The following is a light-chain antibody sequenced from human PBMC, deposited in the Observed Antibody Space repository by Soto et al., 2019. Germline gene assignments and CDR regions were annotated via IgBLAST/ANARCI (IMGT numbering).Light chain of an antibody. J-gene: IGKJ4*01. CDR2: GAS. CDR3: QQYGSSPPLT. V-gene: IGKV3-20*01. Sequence: EIVLTQCPGTLSLSPGERATLSCRGSQSVSSSYLAWYQQKPGQAPRLLIYGASSRATGIPDRFSGSGSGTDFTLTISRLEPEDFAGYYCQQYGSSPPLTFGGGTKGEIQ. CDR1: QSVSSSY.